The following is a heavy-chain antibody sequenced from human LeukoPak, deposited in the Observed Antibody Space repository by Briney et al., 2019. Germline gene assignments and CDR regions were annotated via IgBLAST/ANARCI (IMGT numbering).Heavy chain of an antibody. CDR3: TTKQSVSRPYYYYGMDV. CDR1: GVTLNSVW. D-gene: IGHD3-3*01. V-gene: IGHV3-15*01. Sequence: PGGSLRLSCAASGVTLNSVWMTWIRQAPGKGLEWVGRIKTKTQGGTTDYAAPVKGRFTISRDDSKNILFLQMNNLTNEDTAVYYCTTKQSVSRPYYYYGMDVWGQGMTVTVSS. CDR2: IKTKTQGGTT. J-gene: IGHJ6*02.